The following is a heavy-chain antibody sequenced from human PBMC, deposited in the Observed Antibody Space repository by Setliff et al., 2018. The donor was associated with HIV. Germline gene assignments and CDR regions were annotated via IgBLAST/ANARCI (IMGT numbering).Heavy chain of an antibody. CDR2: IYHSGST. D-gene: IGHD3-9*01. CDR3: ARGSDWHPD. V-gene: IGHV4-34*01. CDR1: GGSFSDYY. J-gene: IGHJ4*02. Sequence: KTSETLSLTCAVYGGSFSDYYWSWIRQPPGKGLEWIGEIYHSGSTNYNPSLKSRVTISVDRSKNQFSLKLSSVTAADTAIYYCARGSDWHPDWGQGTLVTVSS.